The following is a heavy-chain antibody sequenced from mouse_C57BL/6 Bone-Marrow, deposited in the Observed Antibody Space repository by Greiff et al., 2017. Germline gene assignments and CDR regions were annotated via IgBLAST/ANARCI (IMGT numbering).Heavy chain of an antibody. Sequence: VHVKQSGAELVRPGTSVKMSCKASGYTFTDYYMNWVKQSHGKSLEWIGVINPYNGGTSYNQKFKGKATLTVDKSSSTAYMELNSLTSEDSAVYYCASDYYGSSYFDYWGQGTTLTVSS. CDR3: ASDYYGSSYFDY. V-gene: IGHV1-19*01. D-gene: IGHD1-1*01. J-gene: IGHJ2*01. CDR2: INPYNGGT. CDR1: GYTFTDYY.